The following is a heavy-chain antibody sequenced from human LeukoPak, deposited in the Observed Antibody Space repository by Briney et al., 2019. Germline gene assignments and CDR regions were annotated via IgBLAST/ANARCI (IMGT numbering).Heavy chain of an antibody. Sequence: ASVKVSCKASGYTFTDSFIHWVRQAPGQGLEWMGWVSPNSGGTNYAQKFQGRVTITRDTSISTAYMELSRLRSDDTAVYYCARGLGQLGYWGQGTLVTVSS. CDR2: VSPNSGGT. D-gene: IGHD6-6*01. V-gene: IGHV1-2*02. CDR1: GYTFTDSF. J-gene: IGHJ4*02. CDR3: ARGLGQLGY.